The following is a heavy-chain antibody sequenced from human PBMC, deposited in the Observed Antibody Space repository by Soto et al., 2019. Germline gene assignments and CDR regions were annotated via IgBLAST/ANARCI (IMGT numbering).Heavy chain of an antibody. Sequence: SETLSLTCTVSGGSISSGGYYWRWIRQHPGKGLEWIGYIYYSGSTYYSPSLKSRVTISVDTSKNQFSLKLSSVTAADTAVYYCARDSLESAGFDYWGQGTLVTVYS. CDR3: ARDSLESAGFDY. CDR2: IYYSGST. CDR1: GGSISSGGYY. D-gene: IGHD3-10*01. J-gene: IGHJ4*02. V-gene: IGHV4-31*03.